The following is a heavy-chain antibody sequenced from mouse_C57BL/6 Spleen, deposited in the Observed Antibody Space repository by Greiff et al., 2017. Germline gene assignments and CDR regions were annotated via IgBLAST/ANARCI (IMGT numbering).Heavy chain of an antibody. V-gene: IGHV1-72*01. D-gene: IGHD1-1*01. Sequence: QVQLQLPGAELVKPGASVKLSCKASGYTFTSYWMHWVKQRPGRGLEWIGRIDPNSGGTKYNEKFKSKAKLTVDKPSSTAYMQLSSLTSEDSAVYYGANSYYGSSYGDGYYAMDDWGQGTAVTVSS. CDR1: GYTFTSYW. CDR3: ANSYYGSSYGDGYYAMDD. J-gene: IGHJ4*01. CDR2: IDPNSGGT.